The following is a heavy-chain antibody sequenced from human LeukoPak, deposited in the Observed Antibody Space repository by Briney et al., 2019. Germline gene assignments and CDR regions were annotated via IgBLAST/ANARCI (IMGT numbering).Heavy chain of an antibody. CDR2: IYYSGSN. D-gene: IGHD2-15*01. V-gene: IGHV4-59*01. J-gene: IGHJ4*02. CDR1: GGSISSYY. CDR3: ASVVVAATPYFDY. Sequence: SETLSLTCTVSGGSISSYYWSWIRQPPGKGLEWIGYIYYSGSNNYNTSLKSRVTISVETSKKQFSLKLSSVTAADTAVYYCASVVVAATPYFDYWGQGTLVTVSS.